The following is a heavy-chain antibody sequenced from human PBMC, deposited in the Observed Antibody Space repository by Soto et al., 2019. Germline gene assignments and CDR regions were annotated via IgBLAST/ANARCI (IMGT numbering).Heavy chain of an antibody. Sequence: TLSLTCTVSGGSISSGGYYWSWIRQHPGKGLEWIGYIYYSGFTYYNPSLKSRVTISVDTSKNQFSLKLSSVTAADTAVYYCARGGSSGYFDYWGQGTLVTVSS. J-gene: IGHJ4*02. CDR2: IYYSGFT. CDR1: GGSISSGGYY. V-gene: IGHV4-31*03. CDR3: ARGGSSGYFDY. D-gene: IGHD6-19*01.